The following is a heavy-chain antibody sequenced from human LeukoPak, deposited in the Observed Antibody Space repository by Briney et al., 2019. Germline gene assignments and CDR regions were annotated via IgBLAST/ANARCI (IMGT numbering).Heavy chain of an antibody. Sequence: SETLSLTCAVYGGSFSGYYWSWIHQPPGKGLEWIGEINHSGSTNYNPSLKSRVTISVDTSKNQFSLKLSSVTAADTAVYYCARSRSGYSYDHAAFEIWGQGTMVTVSS. CDR3: ARSRSGYSYDHAAFEI. CDR2: INHSGST. CDR1: GGSFSGYY. J-gene: IGHJ3*02. D-gene: IGHD5-18*01. V-gene: IGHV4-34*01.